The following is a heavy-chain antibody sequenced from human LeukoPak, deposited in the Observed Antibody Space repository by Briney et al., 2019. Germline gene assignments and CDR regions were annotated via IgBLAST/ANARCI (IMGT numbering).Heavy chain of an antibody. Sequence: GGSLRLSCAASGFTFSSYGMHWVRQAPGKGLEWVAVISYDGSNKYYADSVKGRFTISRDNSKNTLYLQMNSLRAEDTAVYYCANLCGGDCYIFDYWGQGTLVTVSS. CDR3: ANLCGGDCYIFDY. CDR1: GFTFSSYG. CDR2: ISYDGSNK. D-gene: IGHD2-21*02. V-gene: IGHV3-30*18. J-gene: IGHJ4*02.